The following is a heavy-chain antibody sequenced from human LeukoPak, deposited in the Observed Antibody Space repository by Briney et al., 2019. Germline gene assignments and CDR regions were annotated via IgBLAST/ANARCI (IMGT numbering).Heavy chain of an antibody. CDR1: GFTFSSYE. CDR2: ISSSGSTI. CDR3: ARDDVDTAMVG. D-gene: IGHD5-18*01. Sequence: GGSLRLSCAASGFTFSSYEMNWVRQAPGKGLEWVSYISSSGSTIYYADSVKGRFTISRDNAKNSLYPQMNSLRAEDTAVYYCARDDVDTAMVGWGQGTLVTVSS. J-gene: IGHJ4*02. V-gene: IGHV3-48*03.